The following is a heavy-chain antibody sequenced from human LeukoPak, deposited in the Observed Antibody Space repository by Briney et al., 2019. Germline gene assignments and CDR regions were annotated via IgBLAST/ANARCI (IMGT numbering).Heavy chain of an antibody. CDR3: ARWEVGAQNGGCDY. J-gene: IGHJ4*02. D-gene: IGHD1-26*01. CDR2: IKQDGSEK. V-gene: IGHV3-7*01. CDR1: GFTFSSYW. Sequence: QAGGSLRLSCAASGFTFSSYWMTWVRQAPGKGLEWVATIKQDGSEKYYVDSVKGRFTISRDNAESSLYLQMNSLRAEDTAVYYCARWEVGAQNGGCDYWGQGTLVTVSS.